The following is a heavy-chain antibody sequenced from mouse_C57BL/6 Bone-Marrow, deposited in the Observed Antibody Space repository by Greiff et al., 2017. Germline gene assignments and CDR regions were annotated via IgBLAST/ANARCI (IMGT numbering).Heavy chain of an antibody. Sequence: EVQLVESGGGLVKPGGSLKLSCAASGFTFSSYAMSWVRQTPDKRLEWVATISDGGSYTYYPDNVKGRFTISRDNAKNNLYLQMSHLKSEDTAMYYCARAPTVVAHWYFDVWGTGTTVTVSS. CDR3: ARAPTVVAHWYFDV. V-gene: IGHV5-4*01. CDR2: ISDGGSYT. CDR1: GFTFSSYA. J-gene: IGHJ1*03. D-gene: IGHD1-1*01.